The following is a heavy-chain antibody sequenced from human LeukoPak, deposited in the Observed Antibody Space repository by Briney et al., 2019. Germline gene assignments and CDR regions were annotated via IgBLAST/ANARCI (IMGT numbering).Heavy chain of an antibody. V-gene: IGHV4-39*01. D-gene: IGHD3-10*01. J-gene: IGHJ6*03. CDR2: IYYSGST. CDR1: GGSISSSAYY. Sequence: PSETLSLTCSVSGGSISSSAYYWGWIRQPPGRGLEWIGNIYYSGSTYYNPSLKGRVTISLNTSKNQFSLELISVTAADTAVYYCASVRRGFGESSKYYAYYYMGVWGKGTTVTISS. CDR3: ASVRRGFGESSKYYAYYYMGV.